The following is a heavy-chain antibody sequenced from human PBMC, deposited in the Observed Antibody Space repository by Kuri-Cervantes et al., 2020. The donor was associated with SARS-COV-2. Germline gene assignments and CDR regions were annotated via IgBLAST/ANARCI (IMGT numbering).Heavy chain of an antibody. J-gene: IGHJ4*02. V-gene: IGHV4-38-2*01. CDR2: IYYSGST. CDR1: GYSISSGYY. D-gene: IGHD3-3*01. CDR3: ARQFDYDFWSGYSAIRDY. Sequence: SKTLSLTCAVSGYSISSGYYWGWIRQPPGKGLEWIGSIYYSGSTYYNPSLKSRVTISVDTSKNQFSLKLSSVTAADTAVYYCARQFDYDFWSGYSAIRDYWGQGTLVTVSS.